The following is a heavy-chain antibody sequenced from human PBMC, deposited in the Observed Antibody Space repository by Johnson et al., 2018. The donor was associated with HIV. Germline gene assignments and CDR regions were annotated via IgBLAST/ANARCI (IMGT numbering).Heavy chain of an antibody. J-gene: IGHJ3*02. CDR1: GFTFSSYD. CDR2: IGTPGDT. Sequence: VQLVESGGGLVQPGGSLRLSCAASGFTFSSYDMHWVRQATGTGLEWVSAIGTPGDTYYPGSVKGRFTISRENAKNSLYLQMNSLRAEDTALYYCAKVHSSSSLNGAFDIWGQGTMVTVSS. V-gene: IGHV3-13*01. CDR3: AKVHSSSSLNGAFDI. D-gene: IGHD6-6*01.